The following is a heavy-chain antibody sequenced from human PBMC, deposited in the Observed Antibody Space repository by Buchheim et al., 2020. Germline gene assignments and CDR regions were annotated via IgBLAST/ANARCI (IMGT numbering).Heavy chain of an antibody. V-gene: IGHV3-23*01. CDR2: ISGSGGGT. J-gene: IGHJ4*02. D-gene: IGHD3-22*01. CDR1: GFTFSSYA. Sequence: EVQLLESGGGLVQPGGSLRLSCAASGFTFSSYAMSWVRQAPGKGLEWVSAISGSGGGTYYADSVKGRFTISRANSKTTLYLQMNSLRAEDTAVYYCAKDSWYDSSGNGVFDYWGQGTL. CDR3: AKDSWYDSSGNGVFDY.